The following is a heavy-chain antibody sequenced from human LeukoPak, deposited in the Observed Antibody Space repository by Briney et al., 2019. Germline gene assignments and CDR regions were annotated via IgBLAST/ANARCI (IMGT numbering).Heavy chain of an antibody. CDR2: INPNSGGT. Sequence: ASVKVSCKASGYTFTGYYMHWVRQAPGQGLEWMGWINPNSGGTNYAQKFQGRVTMTRDTSISTAYMELSRLRSDDTAVYYCARGIIVGATWGENYNCFDPWGQGTLVTVSS. CDR3: ARGIIVGATWGENYNCFDP. V-gene: IGHV1-2*02. D-gene: IGHD1-26*01. CDR1: GYTFTGYY. J-gene: IGHJ5*02.